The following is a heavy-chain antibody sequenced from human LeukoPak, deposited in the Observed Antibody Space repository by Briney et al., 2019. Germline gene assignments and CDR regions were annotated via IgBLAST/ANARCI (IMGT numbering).Heavy chain of an antibody. CDR2: ISYDGSSE. D-gene: IGHD6-19*01. CDR3: AGGSVAGDY. V-gene: IGHV3-33*08. Sequence: GGSLRLSCAVSGFTFGNYGMHWVRQAPGKGLEWVALISYDGSSEYYAGSVKGRFTISRDNSKITVYLQMNSLRAEDTAVYYCAGGSVAGDYWGQGTLVTVSS. J-gene: IGHJ4*02. CDR1: GFTFGNYG.